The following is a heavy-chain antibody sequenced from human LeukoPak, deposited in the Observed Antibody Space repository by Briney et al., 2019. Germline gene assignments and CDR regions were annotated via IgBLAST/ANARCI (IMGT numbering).Heavy chain of an antibody. Sequence: GGSLRLSCAASGFTFSSYGMHWVRQAPGKGLEWVAVISYDGSNKYYADSVKGRFTISRDNAKNSLYLQMSSLRAEDTGVYYCATLRPRQQLVVDHWGQGTLVTVSS. V-gene: IGHV3-30*03. J-gene: IGHJ4*02. D-gene: IGHD6-13*01. CDR3: ATLRPRQQLVVDH. CDR2: ISYDGSNK. CDR1: GFTFSSYG.